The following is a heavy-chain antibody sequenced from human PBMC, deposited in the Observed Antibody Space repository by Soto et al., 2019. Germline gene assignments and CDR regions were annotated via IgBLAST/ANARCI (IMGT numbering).Heavy chain of an antibody. V-gene: IGHV4-39*01. CDR2: IYYSGST. J-gene: IGHJ4*02. Sequence: SETLCLTCTVSGGSISSSSYYWGWIRQPPGKGLEWIGSIYYSGSTYYNPSLKSRVTISVDTSKNQFSLKLSSVTAADTAVYYCARLGCSSTSCYVAYWGQGTLVTVSS. D-gene: IGHD2-2*01. CDR1: GGSISSSSYY. CDR3: ARLGCSSTSCYVAY.